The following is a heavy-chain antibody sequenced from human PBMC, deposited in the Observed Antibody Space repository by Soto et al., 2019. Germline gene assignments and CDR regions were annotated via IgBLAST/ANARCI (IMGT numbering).Heavy chain of an antibody. CDR3: ATSLQRRGYYYYGMDV. CDR2: IIPIFGTA. D-gene: IGHD3-10*01. J-gene: IGHJ6*02. CDR1: GGTFSSYS. V-gene: IGHV1-69*13. Sequence: SVKVSCKASGGTFSSYSMSWVRQAPGQGLEWMGGIIPIFGTANYAQKFQGRVTITADESTSTAYMQLSSLRSEDTAVYYYATSLQRRGYYYYGMDVWGQGTTVTVSS.